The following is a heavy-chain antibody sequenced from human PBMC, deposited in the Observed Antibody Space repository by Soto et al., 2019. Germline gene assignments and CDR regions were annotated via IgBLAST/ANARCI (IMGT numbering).Heavy chain of an antibody. V-gene: IGHV3-30-3*01. Sequence: QPGGSLRLSCAASGFTFNNYAMHWVRQAPGKGLEWVAFISYDGSNKYYADSVTGRFTISRDNSRNTLYLQMNSLRAEDTAVYYCARGDGYIYGNTFDSWGQGTLVTVSS. CDR3: ARGDGYIYGNTFDS. CDR2: ISYDGSNK. CDR1: GFTFNNYA. D-gene: IGHD5-18*01. J-gene: IGHJ4*02.